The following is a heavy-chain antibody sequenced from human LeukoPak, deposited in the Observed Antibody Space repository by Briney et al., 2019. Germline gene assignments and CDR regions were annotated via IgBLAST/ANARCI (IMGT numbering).Heavy chain of an antibody. CDR2: IKKDGSEK. CDR3: ARNLDY. CDR1: GFNFSSYW. V-gene: IGHV3-7*01. J-gene: IGHJ4*02. Sequence: GGSLRLSCAASGFNFSSYWMSWVRQAPGKGLEWVANIKKDGSEKYYVDSVEGRFTISRDIAKNSLFLQLNSLRVEDTAVYYCARNLDYWGQGTLVTVSS.